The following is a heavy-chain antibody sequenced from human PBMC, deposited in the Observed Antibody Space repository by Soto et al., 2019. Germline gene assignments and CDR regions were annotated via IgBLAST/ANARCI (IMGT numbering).Heavy chain of an antibody. CDR1: GGSISSYY. CDR2: IYYSGST. V-gene: IGHV4-59*12. J-gene: IGHJ4*02. CDR3: ARDKITGLFDY. D-gene: IGHD2-8*02. Sequence: SETLSLTCTVSGGSISSYYWSWIRQPPGKGLEWIGYIYYSGSTNYNPSLKSRVTISVDKSKNQFSLKLSSVTAADTAVYYCARDKITGLFDYWGQGTLLTVSS.